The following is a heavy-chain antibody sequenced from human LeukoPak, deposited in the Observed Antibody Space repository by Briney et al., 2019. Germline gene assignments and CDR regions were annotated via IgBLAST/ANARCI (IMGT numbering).Heavy chain of an antibody. CDR2: IKQDGSEN. CDR1: GFTLSSYW. D-gene: IGHD2-21*02. V-gene: IGHV3-7*05. CDR3: AREGVVVVTDPYWYFDL. J-gene: IGHJ2*01. Sequence: GGSLRLSCAASGFTLSSYWMSWVRQAPGKGMEWVANIKQDGSENFYVDSGKGRFTISRDNAKNSLYLQMNSLRAEDTAVYYCAREGVVVVTDPYWYFDLWGRGTLVTVSS.